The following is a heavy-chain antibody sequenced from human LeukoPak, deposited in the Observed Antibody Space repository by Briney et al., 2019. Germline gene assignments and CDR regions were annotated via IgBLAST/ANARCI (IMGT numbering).Heavy chain of an antibody. V-gene: IGHV3-30*02. D-gene: IGHD3-22*01. CDR2: IRYDGSDR. J-gene: IGHJ4*02. Sequence: GGSLRLSCVASEFTFSSYGMHWVRQAPGKGLEWVAYIRYDGSDRYYADSVKGRFTISRDNSKNTLYLQMNSLRAEDTAVYYCAKDVGHYYDSSGYSRGYFDYWGQGTLVTVSS. CDR3: AKDVGHYYDSSGYSRGYFDY. CDR1: EFTFSSYG.